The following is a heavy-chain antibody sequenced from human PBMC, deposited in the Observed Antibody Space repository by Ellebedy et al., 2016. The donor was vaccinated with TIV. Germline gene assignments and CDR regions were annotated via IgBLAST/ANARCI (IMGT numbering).Heavy chain of an antibody. J-gene: IGHJ2*01. CDR2: INQDGSEK. Sequence: GESLKISCAASRFSFSSYWMSWVRQAPGKGLEWVANINQDGSEKHYVDSVKGRFTISRDNTESSLYLQMNNLGVEDTAVYYCARAIYGASYLWGRGTLVTVSS. V-gene: IGHV3-7*01. D-gene: IGHD4-17*01. CDR1: RFSFSSYW. CDR3: ARAIYGASYL.